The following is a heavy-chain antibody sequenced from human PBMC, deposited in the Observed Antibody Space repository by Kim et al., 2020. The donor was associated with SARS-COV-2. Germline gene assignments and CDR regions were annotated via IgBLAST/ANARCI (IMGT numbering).Heavy chain of an antibody. V-gene: IGHV1-18*01. Sequence: ASVKVSCKASGYTFTSYGISWVRQAPGQGLEWMGWISAYNGNTNYAQKLQGRVTMTTDTSTSTAYMELRSLRSDDTAVYYCARDQSGRALYDYVWGSYRYSNFDYWGQGTLVTVSS. D-gene: IGHD3-16*02. CDR2: ISAYNGNT. CDR1: GYTFTSYG. J-gene: IGHJ4*02. CDR3: ARDQSGRALYDYVWGSYRYSNFDY.